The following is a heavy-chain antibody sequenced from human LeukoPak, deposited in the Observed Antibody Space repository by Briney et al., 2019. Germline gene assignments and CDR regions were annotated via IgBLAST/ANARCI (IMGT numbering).Heavy chain of an antibody. D-gene: IGHD2-8*01. Sequence: PGESLKISCKGSGYSFTSYWIGWVRQMPGKGLEWMGIIYPGDSDTRYSPSFQGQVTISADKSISTAYLQGSSLKASDTAVYCCARQDRYCTNGVCYLDAFDIWGQGTMVTVSS. CDR2: IYPGDSDT. CDR3: ARQDRYCTNGVCYLDAFDI. V-gene: IGHV5-51*01. CDR1: GYSFTSYW. J-gene: IGHJ3*02.